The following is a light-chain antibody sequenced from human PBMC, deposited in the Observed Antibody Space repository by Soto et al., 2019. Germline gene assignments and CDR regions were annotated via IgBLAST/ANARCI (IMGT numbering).Light chain of an antibody. CDR2: AAS. V-gene: IGKV3-20*01. CDR1: QSVSSSY. Sequence: EIVLTQSPGTLSLSPGERATLSCTASQSVSSSYLAWYQQKAGQAPRLLIYAASRRATGIPDRFSGSGSGTDFTLTISRLEPEDFALYYCQQYDKSVLNFGGGTKVEIK. CDR3: QQYDKSVLN. J-gene: IGKJ4*01.